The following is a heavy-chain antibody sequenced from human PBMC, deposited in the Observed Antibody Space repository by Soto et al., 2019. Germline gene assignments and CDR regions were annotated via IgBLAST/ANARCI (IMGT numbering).Heavy chain of an antibody. Sequence: PGESLKISCKGSGYIFTNYWIGWVRQMPGKGLEWMGIIYPADSDTRYSPSFQGQVTISADKSVTTAYLLWSSLKASDTAIYYCARLLTYDAILTGFRQLYYHCAMDVWGQGTTVTVSS. CDR2: IYPADSDT. J-gene: IGHJ6*02. CDR1: GYIFTNYW. V-gene: IGHV5-51*01. D-gene: IGHD3-9*01. CDR3: ARLLTYDAILTGFRQLYYHCAMDV.